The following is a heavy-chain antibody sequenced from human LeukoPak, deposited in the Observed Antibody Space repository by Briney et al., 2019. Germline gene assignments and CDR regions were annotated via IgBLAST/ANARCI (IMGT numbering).Heavy chain of an antibody. Sequence: PGGSLRLSCAASGFTFSSYGMHWVRQAPGKGLEWVAVIWYDGSNKYYADSVKGRFTISRDNSKNTLYLQMNSLRAEDTAVYYCARDLAWELQPPYYYYGMDVWGQGTTVTVSS. J-gene: IGHJ6*02. CDR2: IWYDGSNK. D-gene: IGHD1-26*01. CDR3: ARDLAWELQPPYYYYGMDV. V-gene: IGHV3-33*01. CDR1: GFTFSSYG.